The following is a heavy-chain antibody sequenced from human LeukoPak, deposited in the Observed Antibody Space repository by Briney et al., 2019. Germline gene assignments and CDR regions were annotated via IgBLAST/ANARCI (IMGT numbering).Heavy chain of an antibody. Sequence: GGSLRLSCAASGFTFSSYEMNWVRQAPGKGLEWVSYISSSGSTIYYADSVKGRFIISRDDSKNTLYLQMNSLRAEDTAVYYCAKDLWGASGSDWGQGTLVTVSS. CDR1: GFTFSSYE. CDR3: AKDLWGASGSD. CDR2: ISSSGSTI. J-gene: IGHJ4*02. D-gene: IGHD3-10*01. V-gene: IGHV3-48*03.